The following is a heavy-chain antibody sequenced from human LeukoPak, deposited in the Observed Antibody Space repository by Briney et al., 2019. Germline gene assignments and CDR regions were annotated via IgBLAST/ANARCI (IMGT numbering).Heavy chain of an antibody. V-gene: IGHV3-23*01. J-gene: IGHJ4*02. CDR3: AKAPVTTCSGAYCYPFDY. CDR1: GFTLSSYA. D-gene: IGHD2-15*01. CDR2: ISVSGNT. Sequence: GGSLRLSCAASGFTLSSYAMSWVRQGPGKGLEWVSAISVSGNTYHADSVKGRFTISRASSKNTLYLQKNSLRAGDAAVYYCAKAPVTTCSGAYCYPFDYWSQGTLVTVSS.